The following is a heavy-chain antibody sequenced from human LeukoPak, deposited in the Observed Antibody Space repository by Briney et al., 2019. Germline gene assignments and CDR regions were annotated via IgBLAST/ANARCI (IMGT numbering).Heavy chain of an antibody. J-gene: IGHJ3*02. Sequence: GGSLRLSCAASGFTFSSYSLNWVRQAPGKGLEWVSFISSSSSYIYYADSVKGRFTISRDNAKNSLYLQMNSLRAEDTAVYYCARDAIAPTNDAFDIWGQGTMVTVSS. D-gene: IGHD6-13*01. CDR2: ISSSSSYI. CDR3: ARDAIAPTNDAFDI. V-gene: IGHV3-21*01. CDR1: GFTFSSYS.